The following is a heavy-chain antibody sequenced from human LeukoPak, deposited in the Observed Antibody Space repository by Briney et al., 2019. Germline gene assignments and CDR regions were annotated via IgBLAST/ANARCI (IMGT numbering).Heavy chain of an antibody. CDR3: SRDYAVGVSFDI. V-gene: IGHV3-74*01. D-gene: IGHD2-15*01. CDR1: GFTFSSYW. Sequence: PGGSLRLSCAASGFTFSSYWMHWVRQAPGEGLVWVARITSDGSSTSHADSVKGRFTISRDNAKNTLYLQMNSLRAEDTAVYYCSRDYAVGVSFDIWGQGTLVTVSS. CDR2: ITSDGSST. J-gene: IGHJ3*02.